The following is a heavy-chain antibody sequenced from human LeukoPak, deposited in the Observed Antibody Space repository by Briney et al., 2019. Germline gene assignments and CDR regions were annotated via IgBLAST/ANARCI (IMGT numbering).Heavy chain of an antibody. Sequence: ASVKVSCKASGYIFTDFYMHWVRQAPGQGLEWMGRLNPHSGGTTYAQKFQGRVTMTRDTSINTAYMDLSRLTFDDTAVYYCASGVVPRTRTDYWGQGTLVTVSS. CDR2: LNPHSGGT. V-gene: IGHV1-2*06. J-gene: IGHJ4*02. D-gene: IGHD3-3*01. CDR3: ASGVVPRTRTDY. CDR1: GYIFTDFY.